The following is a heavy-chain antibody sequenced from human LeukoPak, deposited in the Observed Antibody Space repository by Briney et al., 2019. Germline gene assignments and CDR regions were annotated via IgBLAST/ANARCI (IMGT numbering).Heavy chain of an antibody. CDR1: GLTFSAYG. CDR2: ISYDGSYQ. V-gene: IGHV3-30*04. J-gene: IGHJ4*02. CDR3: ARERRRDGYNYKDY. Sequence: TGGSLRLSCAVSGLTFSAYGMHWVRQAPGKGLEWVAVISYDGSYQAYADSVKGRFTVSRDSSKNTLYLQLNSLRPEDTGLYYCARERRRDGYNYKDYWGQGTQVSVSS. D-gene: IGHD5-24*01.